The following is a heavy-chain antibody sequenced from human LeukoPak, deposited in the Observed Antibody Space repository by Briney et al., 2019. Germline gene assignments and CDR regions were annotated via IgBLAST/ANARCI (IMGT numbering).Heavy chain of an antibody. V-gene: IGHV3-30*02. Sequence: GSLRLSCVTSGFTFSSYGMHWVRQAPGRGLKWVAFIQYDGRKKLCGDSVKGRCTISRDTSSNTIYLQVDSLRGEDTAVYYCAKDNGNFLTPDWWGQGTLVTVSS. CDR3: AKDNGNFLTPDW. D-gene: IGHD4-23*01. J-gene: IGHJ4*02. CDR2: IQYDGRKK. CDR1: GFTFSSYG.